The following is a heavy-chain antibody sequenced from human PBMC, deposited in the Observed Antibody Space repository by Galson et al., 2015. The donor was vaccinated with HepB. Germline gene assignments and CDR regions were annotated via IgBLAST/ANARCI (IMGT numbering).Heavy chain of an antibody. D-gene: IGHD1-26*01. CDR3: AKVLIRGIVGATTGYYYYYGMDV. J-gene: IGHJ6*02. V-gene: IGHV3-30*18. Sequence: SLRLSCAASGFTFSSSGTHWVRQAPGKGLEWVAVISYDGNNKYYADFVKGRFTISRDNSKNTLYLQMNSLRAEDTAVYYCAKVLIRGIVGATTGYYYYYGMDVWGQGTTVTVSS. CDR2: ISYDGNNK. CDR1: GFTFSSSG.